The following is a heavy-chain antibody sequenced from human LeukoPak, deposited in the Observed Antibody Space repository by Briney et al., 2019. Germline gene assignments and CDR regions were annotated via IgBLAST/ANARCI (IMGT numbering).Heavy chain of an antibody. CDR2: ISGSGGST. J-gene: IGHJ3*02. D-gene: IGHD3-22*01. Sequence: GGSLRLSCAASRFTFSSYAMTWVRQAPGKGLEWVSAISGSGGSTYSADSVKGRFTISRDNSKNTLYLQMNSLRAEDTAVYYCAKVINYYDSSGFDAFDIWGQGTVVTVSS. CDR1: RFTFSSYA. V-gene: IGHV3-23*01. CDR3: AKVINYYDSSGFDAFDI.